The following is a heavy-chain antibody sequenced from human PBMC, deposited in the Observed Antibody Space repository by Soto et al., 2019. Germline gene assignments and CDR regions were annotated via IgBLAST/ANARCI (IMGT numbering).Heavy chain of an antibody. CDR3: NRGSEYDFWSGYL. CDR2: IVPMFGTS. CDR1: GGTSTRYA. V-gene: IGHV1-69*06. D-gene: IGHD3-3*01. Sequence: QERLVQSGAEVRKPGSSVKVSCKVTGGTSTRYAINWVRQAPGQGLELMGGIVPMFGTSKYAQKFQGRVTITADTSTNIAYMELTSLGSEDTAVYYCNRGSEYDFWSGYLWGQGTLVSVSS. J-gene: IGHJ4*02.